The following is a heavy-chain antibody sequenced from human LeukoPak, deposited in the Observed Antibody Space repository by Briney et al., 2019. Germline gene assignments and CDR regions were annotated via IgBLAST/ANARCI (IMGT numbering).Heavy chain of an antibody. CDR2: IYTSGST. J-gene: IGHJ5*02. CDR3: ARLDCSSTSCYPSWFHP. CDR1: GGSISSYY. Sequence: SEXLSLTCTVSGGSISSYYWSWIRQPAGKGLEWIGRIYTSGSTNYNPSLTSRGTMSVETTKNQCSLRLNSETPADTAVYYCARLDCSSTSCYPSWFHPWGQGTLVTVSS. V-gene: IGHV4-4*07. D-gene: IGHD2-2*01.